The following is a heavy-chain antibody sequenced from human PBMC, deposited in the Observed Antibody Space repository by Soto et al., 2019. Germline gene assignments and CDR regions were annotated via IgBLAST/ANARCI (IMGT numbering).Heavy chain of an antibody. CDR2: IIPIFPTP. CDR3: ARDKDRQQLGGNYYYGIDV. Sequence: QVQLVQSGAEVKKPGSSVTVSCKASGGTFGNSAISWVRQAPGHGLEWMGGIIPIFPTPHYAQKFQGRVTMTADESTTTAYMELTSLKSEDTAVYYCARDKDRQQLGGNYYYGIDVWGQGTTVTVSS. J-gene: IGHJ6*02. CDR1: GGTFGNSA. V-gene: IGHV1-69*12. D-gene: IGHD2-15*01.